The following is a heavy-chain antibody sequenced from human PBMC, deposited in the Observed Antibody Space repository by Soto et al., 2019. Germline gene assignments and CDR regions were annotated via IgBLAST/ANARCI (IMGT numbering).Heavy chain of an antibody. Sequence: QVQLVQSGAEVKKPGASVTVSCKTSGYTFSNYGINWVRQAPGQGLEWMCWISGYNGNTNYAQTVQGRVNMTTDTSTGTVYMELRSLKSDDTAIYYCSRFIMVGGWFDPNYYHGMDVWGQGTTVTVSS. J-gene: IGHJ6*02. CDR1: GYTFSNYG. CDR2: ISGYNGNT. D-gene: IGHD6-19*01. CDR3: SRFIMVGGWFDPNYYHGMDV. V-gene: IGHV1-18*01.